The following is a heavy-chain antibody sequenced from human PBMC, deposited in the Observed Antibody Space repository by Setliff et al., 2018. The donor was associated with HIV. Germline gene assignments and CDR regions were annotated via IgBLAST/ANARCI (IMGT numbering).Heavy chain of an antibody. J-gene: IGHJ4*02. V-gene: IGHV3-7*01. CDR2: VKQDGTET. CDR3: AAQGVL. Sequence: GGSLRLSCAASGFRFRSYWMSWVRQAPGKGLESVANVKQDGTETLYADSVKDRFTISRDNAKNSVLLQMNSLRVEDTAVYFCAAQGVLWGQGTQVTVSS. CDR1: GFRFRSYW.